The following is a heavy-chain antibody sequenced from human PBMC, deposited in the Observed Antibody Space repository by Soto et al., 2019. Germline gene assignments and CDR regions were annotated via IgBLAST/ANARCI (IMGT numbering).Heavy chain of an antibody. Sequence: ASVKVSCKASGYTFTSYGISWVRQAPGQGLEWMGWISAYNGNTNYAQKLQGRVTMTTDTSTSTAYMELRSLRSDDTAVYYCASWTTVFDYYGMDVWGQGTTVTVSS. J-gene: IGHJ6*02. CDR2: ISAYNGNT. V-gene: IGHV1-18*01. D-gene: IGHD4-17*01. CDR3: ASWTTVFDYYGMDV. CDR1: GYTFTSYG.